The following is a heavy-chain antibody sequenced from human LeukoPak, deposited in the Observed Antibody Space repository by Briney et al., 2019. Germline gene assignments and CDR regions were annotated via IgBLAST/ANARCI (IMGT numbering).Heavy chain of an antibody. D-gene: IGHD5-12*01. J-gene: IGHJ4*02. Sequence: GGSLRLSCAASGFTSSSYAMSWVRQAPGKGLEWVSAIGGRGHDTYSAGSVKGRFTISRDNSKNTLYLEMNRLRAEDTAVYYCAKEFSGYASFDYWGQGTLVTVSS. CDR3: AKEFSGYASFDY. CDR1: GFTSSSYA. CDR2: IGGRGHDT. V-gene: IGHV3-23*01.